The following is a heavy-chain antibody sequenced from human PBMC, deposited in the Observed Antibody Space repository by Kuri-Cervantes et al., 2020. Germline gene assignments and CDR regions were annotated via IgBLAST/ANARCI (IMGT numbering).Heavy chain of an antibody. D-gene: IGHD5-18*01. Sequence: SVKVSCKSSGGTFSRYAISWVRQAPGQGLEWMGGITPIFSTANYAQKFQGRVTITADESTSTAYMELRSLSPDDTAVYYCARDMALQIWSEYFYYYMDVWGGGTTVTVSS. CDR3: ARDMALQIWSEYFYYYMDV. CDR1: GGTFSRYA. V-gene: IGHV1-69*13. J-gene: IGHJ6*03. CDR2: ITPIFSTA.